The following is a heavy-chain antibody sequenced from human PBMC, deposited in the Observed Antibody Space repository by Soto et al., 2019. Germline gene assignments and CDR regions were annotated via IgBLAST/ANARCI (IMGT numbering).Heavy chain of an antibody. Sequence: SETLSLTCAVYGGSFSGYYWSWIRQPPGKGLEWIGEINHSGSTNYNPSLKSRVTISVDTSKNQLSLKLSSVTAADTAVYYCARQGGDCSGGTCYSGYYYYAMDVWGQGTTVTVSS. CDR3: ARQGGDCSGGTCYSGYYYYAMDV. D-gene: IGHD2-15*01. J-gene: IGHJ6*02. CDR2: INHSGST. CDR1: GGSFSGYY. V-gene: IGHV4-34*01.